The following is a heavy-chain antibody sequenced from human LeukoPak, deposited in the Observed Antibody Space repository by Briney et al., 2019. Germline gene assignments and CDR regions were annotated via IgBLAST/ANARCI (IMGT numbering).Heavy chain of an antibody. CDR1: GYSFTSYW. CDR2: IYPGDSDT. Sequence: GESLKISCKGSGYSFTSYWIGWVRQMPGKGLEWMGIIYPGDSDTRYSPSFQGQVTISADKSIRTAYLQWSSLKASDTAMYYCARSSVEVAAQIDYWGQGTLVTVSS. CDR3: ARSSVEVAAQIDY. D-gene: IGHD2-15*01. J-gene: IGHJ4*02. V-gene: IGHV5-51*01.